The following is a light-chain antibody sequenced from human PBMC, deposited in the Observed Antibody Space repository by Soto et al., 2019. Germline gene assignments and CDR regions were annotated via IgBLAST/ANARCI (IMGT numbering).Light chain of an antibody. CDR1: SSDIGSNNY. Sequence: QSALTQPASVSGSPGQSITISCTGTSSDIGSNNYVSWFQQRPGKAPTLIIYEVSNPPSGVSTHFSGSKSGNTASLTISGLLPEDEAEYYCSSYTTTTRLFGGGTKLTVL. J-gene: IGLJ3*02. CDR2: EVS. V-gene: IGLV2-14*01. CDR3: SSYTTTTRL.